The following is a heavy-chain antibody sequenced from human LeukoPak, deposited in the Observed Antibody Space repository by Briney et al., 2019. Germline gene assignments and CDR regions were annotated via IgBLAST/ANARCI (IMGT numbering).Heavy chain of an antibody. CDR1: GYTFTDYY. V-gene: IGHV1-2*02. CDR2: INHNSGGT. J-gene: IGHJ4*02. Sequence: GASVKVSCWASGYTFTDYYMHWVRQAPGQGLEWMGWINHNSGGTNYAQKFQGRVTMTRDTSISTAYMELSRLRSDDTAVYYCARWYYGSGSYYNINRFDYWGQGTLVTVSS. CDR3: ARWYYGSGSYYNINRFDY. D-gene: IGHD3-10*01.